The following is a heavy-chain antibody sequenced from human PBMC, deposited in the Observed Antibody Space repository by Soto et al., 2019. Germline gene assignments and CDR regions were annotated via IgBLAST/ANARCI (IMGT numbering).Heavy chain of an antibody. J-gene: IGHJ5*02. CDR3: ATSPIRIVRATTWFDP. V-gene: IGHV4-31*03. CDR2: IHYSGTT. Sequence: QVQLQESGPGLVKPSQTLSLTCTVSGGSINSGGFYWSWIRQHPGTGLEWIGYIHYSGTTYYNPSLKSRVTISVYTSQNQFSLKLNSVTAAATAVFYCATSPIRIVRATTWFDPWGQGTLVTVSS. D-gene: IGHD3-10*02. CDR1: GGSINSGGFY.